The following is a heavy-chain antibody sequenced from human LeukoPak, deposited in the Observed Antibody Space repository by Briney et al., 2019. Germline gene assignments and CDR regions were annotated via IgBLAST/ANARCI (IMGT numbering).Heavy chain of an antibody. J-gene: IGHJ5*02. D-gene: IGHD3-22*01. Sequence: SETLSLTCTVSGGSISSSGYYWGWIRQPPGKGLEWIGSISSGGSTHYTPSLKSRVTISVEKSKNQFSLKLSSVTTADTAVYYCARIGSGSSNWFDPWGQGTLVTVSS. CDR3: ARIGSGSSNWFDP. CDR2: ISSGGST. CDR1: GGSISSSGYY. V-gene: IGHV4-39*01.